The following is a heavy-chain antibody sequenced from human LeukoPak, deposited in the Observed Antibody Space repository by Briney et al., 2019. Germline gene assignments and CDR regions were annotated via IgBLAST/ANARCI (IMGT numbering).Heavy chain of an antibody. CDR1: GYTFNNNY. Sequence: GESLKISCKASGYTFNNNYIAWVRQMSGKGLEWVGIIYPGDSDTRYSPSFQGHVTISADESISTAYLQWSSVTATDSAMYYCVRGNQKYGDYVRDWGQGTLVTISS. D-gene: IGHD4-17*01. CDR3: VRGNQKYGDYVRD. J-gene: IGHJ4*02. CDR2: IYPGDSDT. V-gene: IGHV5-51*01.